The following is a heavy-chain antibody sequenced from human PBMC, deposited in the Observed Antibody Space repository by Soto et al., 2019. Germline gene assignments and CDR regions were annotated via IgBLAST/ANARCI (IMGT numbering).Heavy chain of an antibody. CDR3: ARDYYDSSGYYLLYYYYGMDV. V-gene: IGHV3-30-3*01. Sequence: QVQLVESGGGVVQPGRSLRLSCAASGFTFSSYAMNWVRQAPGKGLEWVAVISYDGSNKYYADSVKGRFTISRDNSKNTLYLQMNSLRAEDTAVYYCARDYYDSSGYYLLYYYYGMDVWGQGTTVTVSS. CDR1: GFTFSSYA. CDR2: ISYDGSNK. D-gene: IGHD3-22*01. J-gene: IGHJ6*02.